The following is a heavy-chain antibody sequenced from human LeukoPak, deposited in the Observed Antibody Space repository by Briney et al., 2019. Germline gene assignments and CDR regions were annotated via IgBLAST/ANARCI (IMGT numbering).Heavy chain of an antibody. V-gene: IGHV4-38-2*02. CDR2: IYHSGST. CDR1: GYSISSGYY. CDR3: ARVRGYCSSTICYRYYVDY. Sequence: SETLSLTCTVSGYSISSGYYWGWIRQPPGKGLEWIGTIYHSGSTYYNPSLKSRVTISVDTSKNQFSLKLTSVTAADTAVYYCARVRGYCSSTICYRYYVDYWGQGTLVTVSS. D-gene: IGHD2-2*01. J-gene: IGHJ4*02.